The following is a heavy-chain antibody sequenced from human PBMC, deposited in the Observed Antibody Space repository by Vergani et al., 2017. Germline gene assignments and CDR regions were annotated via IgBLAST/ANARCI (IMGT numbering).Heavy chain of an antibody. CDR1: GFTFGDYA. D-gene: IGHD2-15*01. V-gene: IGHV3-23*04. Sequence: EVQLVESGGGLVQPGRSLRLSCTASGFTFGDYAMSWVRQAPGKGLEWVSAISGSGGSTYYADSVKGRFTISRDNSKNTLYLQMNSLRAEDTAVYYCATRLEVVVVAATPDYWGQGTLVTVSS. CDR3: ATRLEVVVVAATPDY. J-gene: IGHJ4*02. CDR2: ISGSGGST.